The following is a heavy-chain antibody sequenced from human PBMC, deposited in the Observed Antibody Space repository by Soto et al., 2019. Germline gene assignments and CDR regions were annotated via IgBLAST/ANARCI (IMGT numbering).Heavy chain of an antibody. CDR1: GFTFSIYG. D-gene: IGHD2-15*01. J-gene: IGHJ4*02. V-gene: IGHV3-23*01. CDR3: AIDSDGGY. Sequence: EVRLSESGGGLVQPGESLRLSCAASGFTFSIYGMIWVRQAPGKGLEWVSGISANTGNTYYSNSVKGRFTISRDNFDNTLSLQMNTLRAEDTALYSCAIDSDGGYWRQGNMVTVSS. CDR2: ISANTGNT.